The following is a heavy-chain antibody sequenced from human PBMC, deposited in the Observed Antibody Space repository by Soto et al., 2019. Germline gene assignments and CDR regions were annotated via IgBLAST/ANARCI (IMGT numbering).Heavy chain of an antibody. Sequence: QVQLVQSGTEVKKPGTSVKVSCKVSGDTLTDLSMHWVRQAPGKGLEWMGGFDPEDDETFYAQRFQGRVTMTEDTSTAAAYMELSSLRSDDTAVYYCATGRTYFYGSGSHNYCDYWGQGTLVTVPS. CDR1: GDTLTDLS. D-gene: IGHD3-10*01. V-gene: IGHV1-24*01. J-gene: IGHJ4*02. CDR3: ATGRTYFYGSGSHNYCDY. CDR2: FDPEDDET.